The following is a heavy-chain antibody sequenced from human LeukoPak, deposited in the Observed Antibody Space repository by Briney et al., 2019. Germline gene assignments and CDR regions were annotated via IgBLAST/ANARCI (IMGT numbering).Heavy chain of an antibody. CDR2: IYYSGST. V-gene: IGHV4-59*08. CDR1: GGSISSYY. J-gene: IGHJ4*02. D-gene: IGHD6-13*01. CDR3: ARHKRNSWYFDY. Sequence: SETLSLTCTVSGGSISSYYWSWIRQPPGKGLEWIGYIYYSGSTNYNPSLKSRVTISVDTSKNQFSLKLSSVTAADTAVYYCARHKRNSWYFDYWGQGTLVTVSS.